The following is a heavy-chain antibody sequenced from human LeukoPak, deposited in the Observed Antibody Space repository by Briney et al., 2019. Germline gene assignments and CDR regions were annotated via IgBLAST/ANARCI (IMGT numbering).Heavy chain of an antibody. CDR3: SRGNYRTLRSLIRFDY. D-gene: IGHD1-1*01. Sequence: SETLSLTCAVYGGSFSGYYWSWIRQPPGKGLEWIGEINHSGSTNYNPSLKSRVTISVRTSNNQLFLKLSSVTAADTAVYYCSRGNYRTLRSLIRFDYWGQGTLVTVSS. V-gene: IGHV4-34*01. CDR1: GGSFSGYY. J-gene: IGHJ4*02. CDR2: INHSGST.